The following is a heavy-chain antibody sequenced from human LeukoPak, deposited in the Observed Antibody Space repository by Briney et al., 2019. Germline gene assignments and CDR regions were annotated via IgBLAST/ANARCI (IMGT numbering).Heavy chain of an antibody. V-gene: IGHV3-23*01. CDR3: ARGYYVGTGSYFDS. CDR2: ISGSGGST. D-gene: IGHD3-10*01. J-gene: IGHJ4*02. Sequence: GGSLRLSCAASGFTFSSYAMSWVRQAPGKGPEWVSAISGSGGSTYYADSVKGRFTISRDNSKNTLYLQMNSLRAEDTAVYYCARGYYVGTGSYFDSWGQGTLVTVSS. CDR1: GFTFSSYA.